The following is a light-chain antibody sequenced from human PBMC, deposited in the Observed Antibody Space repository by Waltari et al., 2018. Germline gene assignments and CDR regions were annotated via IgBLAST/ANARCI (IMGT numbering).Light chain of an antibody. CDR2: DAS. Sequence: EIVLTQSPGTLCLSPGERATLSCRASQSVSRTLAWYQQKPGQAPRLLIYDASTRATGIPDRFSGSGSGTDFSLTISRLELEDFAVYYCQKYGTLPATFGQGTKVEIK. CDR1: QSVSRT. CDR3: QKYGTLPAT. J-gene: IGKJ1*01. V-gene: IGKV3-20*01.